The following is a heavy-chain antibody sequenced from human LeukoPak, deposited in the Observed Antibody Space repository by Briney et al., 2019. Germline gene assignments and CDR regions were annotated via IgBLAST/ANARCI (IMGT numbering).Heavy chain of an antibody. CDR3: TRDGDDILTGYWSGCKRFDY. D-gene: IGHD3-9*01. Sequence: PGGSLRLSCTASGFTFGDYAISYFRQAPGKGLEWVGFIRSKDYGETTEYAASVKGRFTISRDDSKSIAYLQMNSLKTEDTAVYYCTRDGDDILTGYWSGCKRFDYWGQGTLVTVSS. CDR2: IRSKDYGETT. CDR1: GFTFGDYA. J-gene: IGHJ4*02. V-gene: IGHV3-49*03.